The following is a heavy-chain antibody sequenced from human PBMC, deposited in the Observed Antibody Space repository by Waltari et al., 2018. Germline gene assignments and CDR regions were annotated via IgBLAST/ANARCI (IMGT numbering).Heavy chain of an antibody. V-gene: IGHV3-48*03. D-gene: IGHD6-6*01. CDR2: ISSRLNTI. CDR1: GFPFSNYE. J-gene: IGHJ4*02. Sequence: EVQLVESGGGVVQTGGSLRLSCAAPGFPFSNYERNWVRQAPGKGLEWIASISSRLNTIYYADSVKGRFTISRDNAKNSLHLQMNSLRAEDTAVYYCATRYGSSSMDYWGQGTLVTVSS. CDR3: ATRYGSSSMDY.